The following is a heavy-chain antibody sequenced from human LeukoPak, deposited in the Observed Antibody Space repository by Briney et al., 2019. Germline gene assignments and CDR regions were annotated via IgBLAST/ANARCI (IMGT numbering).Heavy chain of an antibody. V-gene: IGHV3-21*01. J-gene: IGHJ4*02. CDR3: ARGRSGSYSFDY. D-gene: IGHD3-10*01. CDR1: GFTFSSYS. Sequence: GGSLRLSCAASGFTFSSYSMNWVRRAPGKGLEWVSSISSSSSYIYYADSVKGRFTISRDNAKNSLYLQMNSLRAEDTAVYYCARGRSGSYSFDYWGQGTLVTVSS. CDR2: ISSSSSYI.